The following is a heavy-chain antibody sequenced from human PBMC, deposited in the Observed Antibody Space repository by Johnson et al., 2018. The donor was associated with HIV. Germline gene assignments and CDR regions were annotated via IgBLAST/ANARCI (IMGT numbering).Heavy chain of an antibody. CDR3: ALHLTGDSFDS. Sequence: VQLVESGGGLVQPGGSLRLSCAASGFTVSSNYMSWVRQAPGKGLEWVSGINWNGGSTGYADSVKGRFTISRDNAKNSLYLQMNSLRAEDTAVYFCALHLTGDSFDSWGQGTMVTVSS. J-gene: IGHJ3*02. V-gene: IGHV3-20*04. D-gene: IGHD3-9*01. CDR1: GFTVSSNY. CDR2: INWNGGST.